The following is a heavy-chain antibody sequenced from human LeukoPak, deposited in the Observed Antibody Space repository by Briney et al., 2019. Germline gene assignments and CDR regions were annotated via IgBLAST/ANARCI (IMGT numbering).Heavy chain of an antibody. D-gene: IGHD2-2*01. CDR2: MNPNSGNT. V-gene: IGHV1-8*03. CDR3: ARRRYCSSTSCFSGPYDAFDI. J-gene: IGHJ3*02. CDR1: GYTFTSYD. Sequence: ASVKVSCKASGYTFTSYDINWVRQATGQGLEWMGWMNPNSGNTGYAQKFQGRVTITRNTSISTAYMELSSLTSEDTAVYYCARRRYCSSTSCFSGPYDAFDIWGQGTMVTVSS.